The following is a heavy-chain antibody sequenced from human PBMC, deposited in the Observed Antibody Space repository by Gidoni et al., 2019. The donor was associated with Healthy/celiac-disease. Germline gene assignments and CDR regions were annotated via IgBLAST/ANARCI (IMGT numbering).Heavy chain of an antibody. D-gene: IGHD3-22*01. CDR3: ARSGFGYDSSGYFRYFDY. CDR1: GFTVSSDY. J-gene: IGHJ4*02. CDR2: IYSGGST. Sequence: EVQLVESGGGLIQPGGSLRLSCSASGFTVSSDYMSWVRQAPGKGLEWVSVIYSGGSTYYADSVKGRFTISRDNSKNTLYLQMNSLRAEDTAVYYCARSGFGYDSSGYFRYFDYWGQGTLVTVSS. V-gene: IGHV3-53*01.